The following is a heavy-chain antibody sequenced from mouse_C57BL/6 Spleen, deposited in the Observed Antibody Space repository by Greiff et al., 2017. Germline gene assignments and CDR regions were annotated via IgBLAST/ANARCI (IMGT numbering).Heavy chain of an antibody. CDR2: IHPNSGST. CDR1: GYTFTSYW. D-gene: IGHD2-4*01. J-gene: IGHJ4*01. Sequence: VQLQQSGAELVKPGASVKLSCKASGYTFTSYWMHWVKQRPGQGLEWIGMIHPNSGSTNYNEKFKSKATLTVDKSSSTAYMQLSSLTSEDSAVYYCARRGDYGYAMDYWGQGTSVTVSS. V-gene: IGHV1-64*01. CDR3: ARRGDYGYAMDY.